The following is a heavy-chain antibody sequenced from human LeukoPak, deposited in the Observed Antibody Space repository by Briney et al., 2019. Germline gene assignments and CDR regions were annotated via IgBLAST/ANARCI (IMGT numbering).Heavy chain of an antibody. Sequence: GGSLRLSCAASGFTFSSYAMSWVRQAPGKGLEWVSSISGSGGSTYYADSVKGRFTISRDNSKNTLYLQMNSLRAENTAVYYCAKANRDSGSYWGDAFDIWGQGTMVTVSS. D-gene: IGHD1-26*01. V-gene: IGHV3-23*01. CDR2: ISGSGGST. CDR1: GFTFSSYA. CDR3: AKANRDSGSYWGDAFDI. J-gene: IGHJ3*02.